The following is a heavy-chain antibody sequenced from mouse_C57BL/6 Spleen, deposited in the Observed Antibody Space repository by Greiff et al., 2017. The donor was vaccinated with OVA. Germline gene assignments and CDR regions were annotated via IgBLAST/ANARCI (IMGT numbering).Heavy chain of an antibody. CDR1: GYTFTSYW. CDR3: ARHYRGYYAMDY. Sequence: QVQLKQPGAELVKPGASVKLSCKASGYTFTSYWMQWVKQRPGQGLEWIGEIDPSDSYTNYNQKFKGKATLTVDTSSSTAYMQLSSLTSEDSAVYYCARHYRGYYAMDYWGQGTSVTVSS. V-gene: IGHV1-50*01. D-gene: IGHD2-12*01. J-gene: IGHJ4*01. CDR2: IDPSDSYT.